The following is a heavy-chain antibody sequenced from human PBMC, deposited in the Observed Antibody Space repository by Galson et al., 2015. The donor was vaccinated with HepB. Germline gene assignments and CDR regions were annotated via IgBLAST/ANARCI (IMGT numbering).Heavy chain of an antibody. D-gene: IGHD5-18*01. CDR1: GGSISSSSYY. CDR3: ARGCSYGYMGIGAFDI. Sequence: LSLTCTVSGGSISSSSYYWGWIRQPPGKGLEWIGSMYYSGSTYYNPSLKSRVTISVDSSKNQFSLKLSSVTAADTAVYYCARGCSYGYMGIGAFDIWGQGTMVTVSS. CDR2: MYYSGST. V-gene: IGHV4-39*01. J-gene: IGHJ3*02.